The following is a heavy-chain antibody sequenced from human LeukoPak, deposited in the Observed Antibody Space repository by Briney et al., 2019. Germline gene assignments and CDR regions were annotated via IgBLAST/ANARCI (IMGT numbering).Heavy chain of an antibody. CDR2: ISDSGGST. J-gene: IGHJ4*02. Sequence: GGSLRLSCAASGFTFSSYAMSWVRQAPGKGLEWVSIISDSGGSTYYADSVEGRFTISRDDSKNTLYLQMNSLRVEDTAVYYCAPSAFDYWGQGTLVTVSS. V-gene: IGHV3-23*01. CDR1: GFTFSSYA. CDR3: APSAFDY.